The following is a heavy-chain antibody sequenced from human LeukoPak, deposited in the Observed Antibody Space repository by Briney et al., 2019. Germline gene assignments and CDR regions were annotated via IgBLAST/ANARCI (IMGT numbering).Heavy chain of an antibody. J-gene: IGHJ3*01. CDR1: GYTFTDYY. V-gene: IGHV1-2*02. D-gene: IGHD4-17*01. CDR2: INPKRGVT. Sequence: ASVKVSCEASGYTFTDYYIHWMRQAPGPGLEGMGWINPKRGVTTYAQKFQGRVTMTRDTSITTAYMELTRLRCDDTTIYYCARERNYGDYGNAFDVWGQGTKVTVSS. CDR3: ARERNYGDYGNAFDV.